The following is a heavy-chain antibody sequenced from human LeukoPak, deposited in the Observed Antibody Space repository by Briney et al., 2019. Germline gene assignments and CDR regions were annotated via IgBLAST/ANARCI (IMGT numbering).Heavy chain of an antibody. D-gene: IGHD6-13*01. Sequence: GGSLRLSCAASGFTFSSYSMNWVRQAPGKGLEWVSSISSSSSYIYYADSVKGRFTISRDNAKNSLYLQMNSLRAEDTAVYYCARKIYGSRGPFDYWGQGTLVTVSS. CDR1: GFTFSSYS. CDR2: ISSSSSYI. CDR3: ARKIYGSRGPFDY. V-gene: IGHV3-21*01. J-gene: IGHJ4*02.